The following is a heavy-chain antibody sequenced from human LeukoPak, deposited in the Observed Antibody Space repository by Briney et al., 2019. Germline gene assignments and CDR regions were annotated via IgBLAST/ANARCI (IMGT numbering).Heavy chain of an antibody. CDR2: ISSSSSYI. CDR1: GFTFSSYS. J-gene: IGHJ4*02. Sequence: GGPLRLSCAASGFTFSSYSMNWVRQAPGKGLEWVSSISSSSSYIYYADSVKGRFTISRDNAKNSLYLQMNSLRAEDTAVYYCARDFYSSGCKGDWGQGTLVTVSS. V-gene: IGHV3-21*01. D-gene: IGHD6-19*01. CDR3: ARDFYSSGCKGD.